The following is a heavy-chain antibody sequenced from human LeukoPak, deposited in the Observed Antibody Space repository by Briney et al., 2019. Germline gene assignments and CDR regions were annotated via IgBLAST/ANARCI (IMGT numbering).Heavy chain of an antibody. D-gene: IGHD6-19*01. V-gene: IGHV4-39*01. J-gene: IGHJ4*02. CDR2: IDHAGTT. CDR3: ARRHSSGWYGGFY. CDR1: GGSIITNDYW. Sequence: TSETLSLTCVVSGGSIITNDYWWGWIRQPPGKGLEWIGTIDHAGTTFYNVSLKSRVTISVDTPNNQFSLKLSSVTAADTAVYYCARRHSSGWYGGFYWGQGTLVTVSS.